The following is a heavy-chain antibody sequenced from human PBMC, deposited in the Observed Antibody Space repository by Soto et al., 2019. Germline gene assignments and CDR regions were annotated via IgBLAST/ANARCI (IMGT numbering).Heavy chain of an antibody. CDR1: GFTFSSYE. CDR2: ISSSGSTI. V-gene: IGHV3-48*03. Sequence: EVQLVESGGGLVQPGGSLSLSCAASGFTFSSYEMNWVRQAPGKGLEWVSYISSSGSTIYYAYSVKGRLTISRDNAKNSLYLQMNSLRAEDTAVYYCARYHRDRYLWPRRGLPAFDIWGQGTMVTVSS. J-gene: IGHJ3*02. D-gene: IGHD2-21*01. CDR3: ARYHRDRYLWPRRGLPAFDI.